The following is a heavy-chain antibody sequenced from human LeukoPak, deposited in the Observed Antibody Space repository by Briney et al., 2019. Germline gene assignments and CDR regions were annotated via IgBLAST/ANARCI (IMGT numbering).Heavy chain of an antibody. V-gene: IGHV4-31*03. CDR1: GGSISSGGYY. CDR2: IYYSGST. J-gene: IGHJ5*02. CDR3: AIGVVAATPSWFDP. D-gene: IGHD2-15*01. Sequence: SQTLSLTCTVSGGSISSGGYYWSWIRQHPGKGLEWIGYIYYSGSTYYNPSLKSRVTISVGTSKNQFSLKLSSVTAADTAVYYCAIGVVAATPSWFDPWGQGTLVTVSS.